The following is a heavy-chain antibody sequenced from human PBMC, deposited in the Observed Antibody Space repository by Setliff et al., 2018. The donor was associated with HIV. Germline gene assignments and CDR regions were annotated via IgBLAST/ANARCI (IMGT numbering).Heavy chain of an antibody. CDR1: GFTFSSY. D-gene: IGHD2-2*01. J-gene: IGHJ4*02. CDR3: ARRAYCSSTTCFDN. Sequence: PGGSLRLSCAASGFTFSSYMSWVRQAPGKGLEWVSIIYSDDYTKYADSLKGRFTISRDTSKNTLYLQMNSLRAEDTAVYYCARRAYCSSTTCFDNWGQGTLVTVSS. CDR2: IYSDDYT. V-gene: IGHV3-66*04.